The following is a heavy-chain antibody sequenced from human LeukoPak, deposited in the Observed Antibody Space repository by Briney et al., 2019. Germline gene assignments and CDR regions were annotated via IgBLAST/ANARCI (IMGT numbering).Heavy chain of an antibody. CDR1: EFSVGSNY. J-gene: IGHJ6*03. CDR2: IYSGGST. Sequence: GGSLRLSCAASEFSVGSNYMTWVRQAPGKGLEWVSLIYSGGSTYYADSVKGRFTISRDNSKNTLYLQMNSLRAEDTAVYYCAKGDSSYYYGSGLDMDVWGKGTTVTISS. D-gene: IGHD3-10*01. V-gene: IGHV3-66*01. CDR3: AKGDSSYYYGSGLDMDV.